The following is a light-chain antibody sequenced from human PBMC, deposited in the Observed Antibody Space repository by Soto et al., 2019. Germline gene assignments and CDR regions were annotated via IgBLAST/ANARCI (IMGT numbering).Light chain of an antibody. Sequence: DIQMTQSPSSLSASVGDRVTITCRASQGIRNYLAWYQQKPGKVPKLLISAASTLRSGVPSRFSGSGSGTDFTLTVSSLQPEDGATYDCQKYDSAPFTFGRG. J-gene: IGKJ3*01. CDR3: QKYDSAPFT. CDR2: AAS. V-gene: IGKV1-27*01. CDR1: QGIRNY.